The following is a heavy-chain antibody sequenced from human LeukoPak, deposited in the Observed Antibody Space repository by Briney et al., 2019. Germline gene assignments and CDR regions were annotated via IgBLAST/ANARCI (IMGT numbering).Heavy chain of an antibody. CDR1: GGSISSSSYY. D-gene: IGHD2-15*01. J-gene: IGHJ4*02. V-gene: IGHV4-39*01. Sequence: PSETLSLTCTVSGGSISSSSYYWGWIRQPPGKGLEWIGSIYYSGSTYYNPSLKSRVTISVDTSKNQFSLKLSSVTAADTAVYYCARVVVVATTWVFPYFDYWGQGTLVTVSS. CDR3: ARVVVVATTWVFPYFDY. CDR2: IYYSGST.